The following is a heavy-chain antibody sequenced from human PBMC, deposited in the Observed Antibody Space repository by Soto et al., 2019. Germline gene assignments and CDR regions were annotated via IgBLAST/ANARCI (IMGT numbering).Heavy chain of an antibody. CDR3: AKEYCSGGSCYLYYFDY. V-gene: IGHV3-23*01. Sequence: GGSLRLSCAASGFTFSSYAMSWVRQAPGKGLEWVSAISGSGGSTYYADSVKGRFTISRDNSKNTLYLKMNSLRAEDTAVYYCAKEYCSGGSCYLYYFDYWGQGTLVTVSS. CDR1: GFTFSSYA. J-gene: IGHJ4*02. CDR2: ISGSGGST. D-gene: IGHD2-15*01.